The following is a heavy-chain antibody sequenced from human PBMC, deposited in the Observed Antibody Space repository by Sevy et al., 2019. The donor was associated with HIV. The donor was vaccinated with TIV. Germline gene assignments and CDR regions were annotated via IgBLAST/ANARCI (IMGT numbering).Heavy chain of an antibody. V-gene: IGHV3-23*01. Sequence: GGSLRLSCAASGFAFYDYSMSWIRQAPGKGLEWVATLSFGCGKINYADSVKGRFTISRDNLKNSFYLQMDNLRVEDTDLYYCAREGCTRPHDYWGQGTRVTVSS. CDR1: GFAFYDYS. J-gene: IGHJ4*02. CDR3: AREGCTRPHDY. D-gene: IGHD2-8*01. CDR2: LSFGCGKI.